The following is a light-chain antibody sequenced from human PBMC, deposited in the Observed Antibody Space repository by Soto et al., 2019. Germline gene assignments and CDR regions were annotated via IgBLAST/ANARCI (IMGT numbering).Light chain of an antibody. Sequence: EIVMTQSPVTLSVSPGERVTLSCRASQSLATNLAWYQQKPGQTPRLVIYGISARASGIPGRFSGSGFGTDFTLTISSLQPEDSAVYYCQQYLGWPLTFGGGNKVEI. CDR3: QQYLGWPLT. J-gene: IGKJ4*01. V-gene: IGKV3-15*01. CDR2: GIS. CDR1: QSLATN.